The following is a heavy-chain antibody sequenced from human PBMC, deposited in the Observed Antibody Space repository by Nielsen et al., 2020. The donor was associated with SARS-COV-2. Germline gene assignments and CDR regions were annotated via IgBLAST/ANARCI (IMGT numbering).Heavy chain of an antibody. V-gene: IGHV3-74*01. CDR1: GFIFSDYA. CDR3: VRVRDDGHYYDTGPFDY. D-gene: IGHD3-22*01. Sequence: GGSLRLSCAASGFIFSDYAMAWVRQAPGKGLMWVSRINTDGSRSAYADAVKGRFTISRDNARDTLYLQMNRLSAEDTAVYYCVRVRDDGHYYDTGPFDYWGQGALVTVSS. J-gene: IGHJ4*02. CDR2: INTDGSRS.